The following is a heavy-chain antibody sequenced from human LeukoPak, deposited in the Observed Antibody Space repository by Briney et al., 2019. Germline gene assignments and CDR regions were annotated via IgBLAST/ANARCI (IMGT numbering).Heavy chain of an antibody. V-gene: IGHV3-33*06. CDR3: AKDPGQYSGSYPFDY. CDR2: IWYDGSNK. J-gene: IGHJ4*02. CDR1: GFTFSSYG. D-gene: IGHD1-26*01. Sequence: QVQLVESGGGVVQPGRSLRLSCAASGFTFSSYGMHWVRQAPGKGLEWVAVIWYDGSNKYYADSVKGRFTISRDNSKNTLYLQMNSLRAEDTAVYYCAKDPGQYSGSYPFDYWGQGTLVTVSS.